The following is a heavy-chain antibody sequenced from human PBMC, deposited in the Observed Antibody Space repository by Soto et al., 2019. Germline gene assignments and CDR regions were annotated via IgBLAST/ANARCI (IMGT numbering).Heavy chain of an antibody. V-gene: IGHV1-8*01. Sequence: GASVKVSCKASGYTFTSYDINWVRQATGQGLEWMGWMNPNSGNTGYAQKFQGRVTMTRNTSISTAYMELSSLRSEDTAVYYCAGGSIVVVPAAIHAFDIWGQGTMVTVSS. CDR2: MNPNSGNT. CDR1: GYTFTSYD. D-gene: IGHD2-2*01. CDR3: AGGSIVVVPAAIHAFDI. J-gene: IGHJ3*02.